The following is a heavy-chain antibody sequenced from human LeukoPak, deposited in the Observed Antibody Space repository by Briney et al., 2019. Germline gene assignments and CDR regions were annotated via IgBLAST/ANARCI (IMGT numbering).Heavy chain of an antibody. J-gene: IGHJ4*02. CDR3: ARYSGTHSRNFDY. D-gene: IGHD1-26*01. CDR2: IYYNGIT. Sequence: SETLSLTCSVSGVPTSGSHWSWIRQPPGKGLEWIGYIYYNGITTYNPSLNSRVTISIDTSENRFSLRLNSDTAADTAVYYCARYSGTHSRNFDYWGQGTLVTVSS. CDR1: GVPTSGSH. V-gene: IGHV4-59*08.